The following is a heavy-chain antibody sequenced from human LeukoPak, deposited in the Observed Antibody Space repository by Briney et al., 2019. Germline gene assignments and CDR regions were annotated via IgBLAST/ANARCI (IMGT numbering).Heavy chain of an antibody. V-gene: IGHV4-38-2*02. CDR1: GYSISSGYY. D-gene: IGHD2-15*01. Sequence: PSETLSLTCTVSGYSISSGYYWGWIRQPPGKGLEWIGNIYNSGSTYYNPSLKSRVTISVDTSKNQFSLKLSSVTAADTAVYYCARWAVVTANYFDYWGQGTLVTVSP. CDR3: ARWAVVTANYFDY. J-gene: IGHJ4*02. CDR2: IYNSGST.